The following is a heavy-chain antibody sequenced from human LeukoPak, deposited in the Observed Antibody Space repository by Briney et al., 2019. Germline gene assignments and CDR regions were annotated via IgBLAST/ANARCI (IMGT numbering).Heavy chain of an antibody. J-gene: IGHJ4*02. CDR2: ISSSGSSI. V-gene: IGHV3-11*04. Sequence: GGSLRLSCAASGFTFSDYYMSWIRQAPGKGLEWVSYISSSGSSIYYADSVKGRFTISRDNARNSLYLQMNSLRAEDTAVYYCARDLSPGGSGQPQHYWGQGTLVTVSS. CDR3: ARDLSPGGSGQPQHY. D-gene: IGHD3-10*01. CDR1: GFTFSDYY.